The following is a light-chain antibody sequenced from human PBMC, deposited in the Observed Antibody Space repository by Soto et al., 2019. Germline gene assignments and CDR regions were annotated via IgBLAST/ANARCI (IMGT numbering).Light chain of an antibody. CDR3: QQYNNLPPDT. V-gene: IGKV3-15*01. CDR2: GSS. Sequence: EIILTQSPASLSVSPGEIATLSCRASQSVNNNLAWYQQKPGQAPRLLIYGSSTRATGIPGRFRGSGSGTEFTLTITSLQSEDFAVYFCQQYNNLPPDTCGQGTKLEIK. J-gene: IGKJ2*01. CDR1: QSVNNN.